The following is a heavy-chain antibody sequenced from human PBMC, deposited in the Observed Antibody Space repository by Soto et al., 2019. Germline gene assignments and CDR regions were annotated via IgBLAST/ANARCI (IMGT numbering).Heavy chain of an antibody. CDR2: ISYDGSNK. V-gene: IGHV3-30*04. Sequence: GGSLRLSCAASGFTFSSYAMHWVRQAPGKGLEWVAVISYDGSNKYYADSVKGRFTISRDNSKNTLYLQMNSLRAEDTAVYYCAKDRMVGEDGLAEVDYWGQGTLVTVSS. D-gene: IGHD2-8*01. CDR3: AKDRMVGEDGLAEVDY. CDR1: GFTFSSYA. J-gene: IGHJ4*02.